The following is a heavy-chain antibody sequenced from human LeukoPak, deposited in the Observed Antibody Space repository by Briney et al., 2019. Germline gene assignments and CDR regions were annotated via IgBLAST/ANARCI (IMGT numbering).Heavy chain of an antibody. D-gene: IGHD1-26*01. Sequence: ASVKVSCKASGYTFTGYYMHWVRQAPGQGLEWMGRINPNSGGTNYAQKFQGRVTMTRDTSISTAYMELSRLRSDDTAVYYCARDPTTRLPRDSGSYYEVDYWGQGILVTVSS. J-gene: IGHJ4*02. V-gene: IGHV1-2*06. CDR2: INPNSGGT. CDR1: GYTFTGYY. CDR3: ARDPTTRLPRDSGSYYEVDY.